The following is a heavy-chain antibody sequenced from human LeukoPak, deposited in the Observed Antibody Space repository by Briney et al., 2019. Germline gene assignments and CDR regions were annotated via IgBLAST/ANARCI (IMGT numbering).Heavy chain of an antibody. J-gene: IGHJ4*02. Sequence: SQTLSLTCTVSGGSISSGSYYWSWIRQPAGKGLEWIGRIYTSGSINYNPSLKSRVTISVDTSKNQFSLKLSSVTAADTAMYYCAKSGGYGLIDYWGQGTLVTVSS. CDR2: IYTSGSI. D-gene: IGHD1-26*01. CDR3: AKSGGYGLIDY. CDR1: GGSISSGSYY. V-gene: IGHV4-61*02.